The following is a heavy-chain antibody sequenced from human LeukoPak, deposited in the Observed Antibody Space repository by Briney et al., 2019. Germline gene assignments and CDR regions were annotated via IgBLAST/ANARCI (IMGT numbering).Heavy chain of an antibody. D-gene: IGHD3-10*01. CDR1: GGSISSSNW. J-gene: IGHJ4*02. CDR3: ARSRGYMGEGRDNFDY. CDR2: IYHSGST. Sequence: SETLSLTCAVSGGSISSSNWWNCVRQSPGKGLEWIGEIYHSGSTNYNPSLKSRVTISVDKSKTQFSLKLSSVTAADTAVYYCARSRGYMGEGRDNFDYWGQGTLVTVSS. V-gene: IGHV4-4*02.